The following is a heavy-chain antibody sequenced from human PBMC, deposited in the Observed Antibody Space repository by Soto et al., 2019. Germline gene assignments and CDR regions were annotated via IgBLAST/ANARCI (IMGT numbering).Heavy chain of an antibody. CDR3: ARAGSGNWFDP. D-gene: IGHD3-3*01. Sequence: GGSLRLSCAASGFTFSSYGMHWVRQAPGKGLEWVAVIWYDGSNKYYADSVKGRFTISRDNSKNTRYLQMNSLRAEDTAVYYCARAGSGNWFDPWGQGTLVTVSS. CDR1: GFTFSSYG. J-gene: IGHJ5*02. CDR2: IWYDGSNK. V-gene: IGHV3-33*01.